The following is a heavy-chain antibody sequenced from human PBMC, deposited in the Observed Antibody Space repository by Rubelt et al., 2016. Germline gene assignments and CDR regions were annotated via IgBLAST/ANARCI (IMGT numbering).Heavy chain of an antibody. Sequence: QLQLQESGPGLVKPSETLSLTCTVSGGSISSYYWSWIRQPPGKGLEWIGYIYYSGSTNYNPSLKSLVTISVDTSKNQFSLKRSSVTAADTAVYYCARGGGYFDWLYENYYYYGMDVWGQGTTVTVSS. CDR3: ARGGGYFDWLYENYYYYGMDV. D-gene: IGHD3-9*01. J-gene: IGHJ6*02. CDR1: GGSISSYY. CDR2: IYYSGST. V-gene: IGHV4-59*01.